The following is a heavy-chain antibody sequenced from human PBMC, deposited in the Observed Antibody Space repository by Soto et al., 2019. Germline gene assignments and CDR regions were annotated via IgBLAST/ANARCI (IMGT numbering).Heavy chain of an antibody. Sequence: EVQLVESGGGLIQPGGSLRLSCAASGFTVSSNYMSWVRQAPGKGLEWVSVIYSGGSTYYADSVKGRFTISRDNSKNTLYLQMNSLRAEDTALYYCASTGSYVSEGESFDIWGQGTMVTVSS. V-gene: IGHV3-53*01. CDR1: GFTVSSNY. D-gene: IGHD1-26*01. J-gene: IGHJ3*02. CDR3: ASTGSYVSEGESFDI. CDR2: IYSGGST.